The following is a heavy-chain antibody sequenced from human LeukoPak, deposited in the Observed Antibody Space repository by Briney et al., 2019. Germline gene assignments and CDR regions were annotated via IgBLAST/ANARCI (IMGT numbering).Heavy chain of an antibody. V-gene: IGHV3-30-3*01. CDR1: GFTFSICA. D-gene: IGHD6-13*01. Sequence: GGSLRLSCAASGFTFSICAIHWVRQAPGKGLEWVAGISYNGTNEYYPDSLKGRFTISRDNSKNTLYLQMNSLRAEDMALYYCARDEDEELVRDYWGQGTLVTVSS. CDR3: ARDEDEELVRDY. CDR2: ISYNGTNE. J-gene: IGHJ4*02.